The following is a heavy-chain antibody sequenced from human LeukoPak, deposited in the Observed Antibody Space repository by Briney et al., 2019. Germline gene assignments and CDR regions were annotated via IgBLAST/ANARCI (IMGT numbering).Heavy chain of an antibody. D-gene: IGHD2-15*01. CDR1: GFTFDDYA. Sequence: PGRSLRLSCAASGFTFDDYAMHWVRQAPGKGLEWVSSISGSGTNTYYAASVKGRFTISRDNSKNTLYLQMSSLRAEDTAIYYCGKGGLPDIVVVIAAPPAYWGQGTLVTVSS. J-gene: IGHJ4*02. CDR3: GKGGLPDIVVVIAAPPAY. V-gene: IGHV3-23*01. CDR2: ISGSGTNT.